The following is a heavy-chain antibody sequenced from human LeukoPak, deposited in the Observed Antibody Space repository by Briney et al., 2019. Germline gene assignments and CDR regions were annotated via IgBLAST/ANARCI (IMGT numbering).Heavy chain of an antibody. J-gene: IGHJ4*02. CDR2: IKQDRSEK. D-gene: IGHD3-3*01. CDR1: GFTFSNYW. CDR3: ARDLGDFWSGSIWFDY. V-gene: IGHV3-7*01. Sequence: GGSLRLSCAASGFTFSNYWMSWVRQAPGKGLEWVANIKQDRSEKYYVDSVKGRFTISRDNAKNSLYLQMNSLRAEDTAVYYCARDLGDFWSGSIWFDYWGQGTLVTVSS.